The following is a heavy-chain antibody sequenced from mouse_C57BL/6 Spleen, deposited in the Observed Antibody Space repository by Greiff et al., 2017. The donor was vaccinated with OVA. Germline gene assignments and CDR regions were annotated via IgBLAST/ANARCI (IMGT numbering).Heavy chain of an antibody. CDR1: GYTFTDYD. CDR3: TRAYDDYYWYFGG. CDR2: IDPETGGT. V-gene: IGHV1-15*01. J-gene: IGHJ1*03. Sequence: QVQLQQSGAELVRPGASVTLSCKASGYTFTDYDMHWVKQTPVHGLEWIGAIDPETGGTAYNQKFKGKAILTADKSSSTAYMELRSLTSEDSAVYDCTRAYDDYYWYFGGWGTGTTVTVSS. D-gene: IGHD2-3*01.